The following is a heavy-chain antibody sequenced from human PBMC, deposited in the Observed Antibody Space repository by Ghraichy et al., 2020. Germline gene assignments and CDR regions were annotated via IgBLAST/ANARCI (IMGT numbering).Heavy chain of an antibody. CDR3: ARESPESQEFDY. V-gene: IGHV4-34*01. CDR2: INHSGST. J-gene: IGHJ4*02. CDR1: GGSFSGYY. Sequence: SETLSLTCAVYGGSFSGYYWSWIRQPPGKGLEWIGEINHSGSTNYNPSLKSRVTISVDTSKNQFSLKLSSVTAADTAVYYCARESPESQEFDYWGQGTLVTVSS.